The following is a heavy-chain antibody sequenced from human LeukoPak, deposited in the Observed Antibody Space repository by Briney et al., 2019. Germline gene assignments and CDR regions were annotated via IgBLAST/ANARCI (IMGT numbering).Heavy chain of an antibody. D-gene: IGHD5-18*01. CDR3: ASRASDTAMIDYYYYMDV. CDR1: GGSFSGYY. Sequence: PSETLSLTCAVYGGSFSGYYWNWIRQPPGKGLEWIGEINHSGSTNYIPSLKSRVTISVDTSKNQFSLKLSSVTAADTAVYYCASRASDTAMIDYYYYMDVWGKGTTVTVSS. V-gene: IGHV4-34*01. J-gene: IGHJ6*03. CDR2: INHSGST.